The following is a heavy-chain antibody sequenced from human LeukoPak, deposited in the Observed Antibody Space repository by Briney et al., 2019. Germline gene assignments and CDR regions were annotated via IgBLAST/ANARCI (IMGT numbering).Heavy chain of an antibody. J-gene: IGHJ4*02. CDR1: GGSFSCYY. Sequence: PSETLSLTCAVYGGSFSCYYWSWIRHPPGKGVEWIGEINHSGSTNYNLPLKSRVTISVDTSKNQVSLKLSSVTAADTAVYYCSGGFDYWGQGTLVTVSS. CDR2: INHSGST. V-gene: IGHV4-34*01. CDR3: SGGFDY.